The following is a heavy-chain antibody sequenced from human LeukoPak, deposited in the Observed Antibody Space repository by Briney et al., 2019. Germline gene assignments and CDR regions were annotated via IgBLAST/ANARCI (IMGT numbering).Heavy chain of an antibody. CDR2: IIPIFGTA. Sequence: SVKVSCKASGYTFTGYYMHWVRQAPGQGLEWMGGIIPIFGTANYAQKFQGRVTITADESTSTAYMELSSLRSEDTAVYYCARASSSSIPPYFDYWGQGTLVTVSS. D-gene: IGHD6-6*01. V-gene: IGHV1-69*13. CDR1: GYTFTGYY. J-gene: IGHJ4*02. CDR3: ARASSSSIPPYFDY.